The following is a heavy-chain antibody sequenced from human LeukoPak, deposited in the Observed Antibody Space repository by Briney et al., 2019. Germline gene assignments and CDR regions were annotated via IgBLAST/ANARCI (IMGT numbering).Heavy chain of an antibody. D-gene: IGHD5-18*01. CDR2: ISYDGSNK. CDR1: GFTFSSYG. J-gene: IGHJ2*01. Sequence: PRGSRSLSCAASGFTFSSYGMHWVRQAPGKGLEWVAVISYDGSNKYYADSVKGRFTISRDNSKNTLYLQMNSLRAEDTAVYYCAKNGAMVSHSYFDLWGRGTLVSLSS. V-gene: IGHV3-30*18. CDR3: AKNGAMVSHSYFDL.